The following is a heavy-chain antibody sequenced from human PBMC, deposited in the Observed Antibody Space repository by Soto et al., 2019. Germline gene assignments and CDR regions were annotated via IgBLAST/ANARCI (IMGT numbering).Heavy chain of an antibody. V-gene: IGHV3-23*01. CDR1: GFTFSSYA. CDR3: ATDYVDTAMVLTYYFDY. D-gene: IGHD5-18*01. J-gene: IGHJ4*02. Sequence: GGSLRLSCAASGFTFSSYAMSWVRQAPGKGLEWVSAIGGSGGSTYYADSVKGRFTISRDNSKNTLYLQMNSLRAEDTAVYYCATDYVDTAMVLTYYFDYWGQGTLVTGSS. CDR2: IGGSGGST.